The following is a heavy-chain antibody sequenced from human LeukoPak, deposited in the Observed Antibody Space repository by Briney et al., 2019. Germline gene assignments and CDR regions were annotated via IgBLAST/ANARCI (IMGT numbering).Heavy chain of an antibody. D-gene: IGHD2-2*01. CDR1: GFNFSAFS. J-gene: IGHJ4*02. V-gene: IGHV3-21*01. Sequence: GGSLRLSCGASGFNFSAFSMSWVRQAPGKGLEWVASISLSGRFIYYADSLKGRFTISRDNAKNSVHLQVNSLRAEDTAVYYCARETLVIPAAVDYWGQGTLVTVSS. CDR3: ARETLVIPAAVDY. CDR2: ISLSGRFI.